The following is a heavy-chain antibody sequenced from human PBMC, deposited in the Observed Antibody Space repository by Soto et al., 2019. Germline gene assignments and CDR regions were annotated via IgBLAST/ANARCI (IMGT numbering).Heavy chain of an antibody. CDR1: GFTFSNHA. V-gene: IGHV3-23*01. Sequence: EVQVLESGGRLVQPGGSLRLSCGASGFTFSNHAMSWVRQAPGKGLEWVSVISGSGGTTYYADSVKGRFTISRDNSKNTVYLQMSSLRAEDTAVYFCAKELGLNTFMYYFDYWGQGTLVTVTS. D-gene: IGHD3-16*01. J-gene: IGHJ4*02. CDR3: AKELGLNTFMYYFDY. CDR2: ISGSGGTT.